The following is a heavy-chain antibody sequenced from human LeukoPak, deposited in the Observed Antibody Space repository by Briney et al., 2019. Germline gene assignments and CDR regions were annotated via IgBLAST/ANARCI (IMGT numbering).Heavy chain of an antibody. Sequence: GGSLRLSCAASGFTFDDYAMHWVRQAPGKGLEWVAAISYDGSNKYYADSVKGRFTISRDNSKNTLYLQMNSLRAEDTAVYYCARDGSSSWTLDYWGQGTLVTVSS. CDR3: ARDGSSSWTLDY. J-gene: IGHJ4*02. CDR1: GFTFDDYA. D-gene: IGHD6-13*01. CDR2: ISYDGSNK. V-gene: IGHV3-30-3*01.